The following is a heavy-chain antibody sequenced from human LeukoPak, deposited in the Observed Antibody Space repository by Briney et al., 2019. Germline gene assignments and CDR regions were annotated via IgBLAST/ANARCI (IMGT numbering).Heavy chain of an antibody. J-gene: IGHJ4*02. CDR2: IIPILGIA. CDR1: VCTFSSYV. Sequence: SVKVAFMASVCTFSSYVISWVRPAPGQGLDWMGRIIPILGIANYAQKFQGRVTITADASTSTAYMELSSLRSEDTAVYYCARVGDFSSGQLLLNYWGQGTLVTVSS. CDR3: ARVGDFSSGQLLLNY. D-gene: IGHD2-2*01. V-gene: IGHV1-69*04.